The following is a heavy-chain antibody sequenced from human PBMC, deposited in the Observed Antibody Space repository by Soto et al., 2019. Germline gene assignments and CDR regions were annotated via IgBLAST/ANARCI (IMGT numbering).Heavy chain of an antibody. CDR2: ISSSGSTI. V-gene: IGHV3-48*03. D-gene: IGHD6-19*01. J-gene: IGHJ4*02. Sequence: EVQLVESGGGLVQPGGSLRLSCAASGFTFSSYEMNWVRQAPGKGLEWVSYISSSGSTIYYADSVKGRFTISRDNAKNSRYRQRNSLGAEDTAVYYCARGQYSGGGGYFDYWGQETLVTVSS. CDR1: GFTFSSYE. CDR3: ARGQYSGGGGYFDY.